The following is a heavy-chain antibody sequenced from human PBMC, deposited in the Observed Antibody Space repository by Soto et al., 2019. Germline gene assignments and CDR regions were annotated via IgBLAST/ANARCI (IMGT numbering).Heavy chain of an antibody. J-gene: IGHJ6*03. CDR2: IRSKAYGGTT. D-gene: IGHD4-17*01. CDR3: TSTAYGDHGFGKDYYYYMDV. CDR1: GFTFGDYA. V-gene: IGHV3-49*03. Sequence: PVGSLRLSCTASGFTFGDYAMSWFRQAPGKGLEWVGFIRSKAYGGTTEYAASVKGRFTISRDDSKSIAYLQMNSLKTEDTAVYYCTSTAYGDHGFGKDYYYYMDVWGKGTTVTVSS.